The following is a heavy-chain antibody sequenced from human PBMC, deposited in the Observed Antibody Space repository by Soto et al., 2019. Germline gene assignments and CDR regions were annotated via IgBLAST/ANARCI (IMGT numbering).Heavy chain of an antibody. CDR2: ISSSSSTI. J-gene: IGHJ4*02. CDR1: GFTFSSYA. CDR3: AIRPHSGHTMVRGVTGY. Sequence: GGSLRLSCAASGFTFSSYAMHWVRQAPGKGLEWVSYISSSSSTIYYADSVKGRFTISRDNAKNSMYLQMNSLREEDTAVYYCAIRPHSGHTMVRGVTGYWGQGTLVTVSS. D-gene: IGHD3-10*01. V-gene: IGHV3-48*02.